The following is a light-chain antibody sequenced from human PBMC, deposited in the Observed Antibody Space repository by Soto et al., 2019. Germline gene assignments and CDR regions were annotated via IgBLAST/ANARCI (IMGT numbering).Light chain of an antibody. CDR1: QSVFYSSNNKNY. V-gene: IGKV4-1*01. J-gene: IGKJ2*01. Sequence: DIVMTQSPDSLAVSPGERATINCESSQSVFYSSNNKNYLAWYQQKPGQPPKLLIYWASTRDSGVPDRFSGSGSGTEFTLTISSLQAEDVAVYYCQQYYSTPYTFGQGTKLEIK. CDR3: QQYYSTPYT. CDR2: WAS.